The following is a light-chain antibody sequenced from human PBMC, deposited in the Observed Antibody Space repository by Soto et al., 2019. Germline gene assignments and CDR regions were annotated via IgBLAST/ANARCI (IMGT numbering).Light chain of an antibody. J-gene: IGKJ3*01. CDR1: RRVNNY. Sequence: DIRMTQSPSSLSASVGDKITITCRTSRRVNNYLNWYQQKPGKAPKLLIYCASSLQSGVPSRFSGGRSETDITITISNVQPEDFATYFCQQSYTVPDTFGPATTVNIK. CDR2: CAS. V-gene: IGKV1-39*01. CDR3: QQSYTVPDT.